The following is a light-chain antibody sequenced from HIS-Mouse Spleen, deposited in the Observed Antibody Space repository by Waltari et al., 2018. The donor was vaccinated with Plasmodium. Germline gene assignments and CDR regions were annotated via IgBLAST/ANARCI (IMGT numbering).Light chain of an antibody. CDR1: QSVSSSY. CDR2: GAS. J-gene: IGKJ1*01. Sequence: DIVLTQSPGTLSLSPGERATLSCRASQSVSSSYLAWYQQKPGQAPRPLIYGASSRATGIPDRFRGSGSGTDFTLTISRLEPEDFAVYYCQQYGSSGTFGQGTKVEIK. V-gene: IGKV3-20*01. CDR3: QQYGSSGT.